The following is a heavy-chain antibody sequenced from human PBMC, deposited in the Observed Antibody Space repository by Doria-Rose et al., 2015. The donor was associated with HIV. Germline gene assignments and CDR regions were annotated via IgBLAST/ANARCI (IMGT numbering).Heavy chain of an antibody. CDR3: ASALPGGYGY. V-gene: IGHV4-34*01. D-gene: IGHD6-13*01. Sequence: IRQPPGKGLEWIGEINHSGSTNYNPSLKSRVTISVDTSKNQFSLKLSSVTAADTAVYYCASALPGGYGYWGQGTLVTVSS. J-gene: IGHJ4*02. CDR2: INHSGST.